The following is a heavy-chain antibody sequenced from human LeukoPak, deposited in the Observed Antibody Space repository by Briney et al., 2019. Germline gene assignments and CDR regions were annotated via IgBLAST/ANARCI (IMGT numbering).Heavy chain of an antibody. CDR2: IIPIFGTA. CDR3: ARADDFWSGYPHSTYYGMDV. J-gene: IGHJ6*02. CDR1: GGTFSSYA. Sequence: ASVKVSCKASGGTFSSYAISWVLQAPGQGLEWMGGIIPIFGTANYAQKFQGRVTITADESTSTAYMELSSLRSEDTAVYYCARADDFWSGYPHSTYYGMDVWGQGTTVTVSS. D-gene: IGHD3-3*01. V-gene: IGHV1-69*13.